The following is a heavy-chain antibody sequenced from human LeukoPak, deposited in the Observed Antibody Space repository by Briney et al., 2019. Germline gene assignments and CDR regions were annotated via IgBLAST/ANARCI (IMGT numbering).Heavy chain of an antibody. Sequence: GGSLRLSCAASGFTFDDYAMHWVRQAPGKGLEWVSCISWNSGIIGYADSVKGRFTISRDNAKNSLYLQLNSLRAEDTALYYCAKDRYSSSSYSDFDYWGQGTLVTVSS. CDR2: ISWNSGII. V-gene: IGHV3-9*01. CDR1: GFTFDDYA. CDR3: AKDRYSSSSYSDFDY. D-gene: IGHD2-2*01. J-gene: IGHJ4*02.